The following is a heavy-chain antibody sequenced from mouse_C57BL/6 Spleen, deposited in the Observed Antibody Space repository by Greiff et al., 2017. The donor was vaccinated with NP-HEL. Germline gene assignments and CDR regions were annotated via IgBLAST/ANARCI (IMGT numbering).Heavy chain of an antibody. Sequence: QVQLKQPGTELVKPGASVKLSCKASGYTFTSYWMHWVKQRPGQGLEWIGNINPSNGGTNYNEKFKSKATLTVDKSSSTAYMQLSSLTSEDSAVYYCARSPIYYGNYYAMDYWGQGTSVTVSS. V-gene: IGHV1-53*01. D-gene: IGHD2-1*01. J-gene: IGHJ4*01. CDR3: ARSPIYYGNYYAMDY. CDR1: GYTFTSYW. CDR2: INPSNGGT.